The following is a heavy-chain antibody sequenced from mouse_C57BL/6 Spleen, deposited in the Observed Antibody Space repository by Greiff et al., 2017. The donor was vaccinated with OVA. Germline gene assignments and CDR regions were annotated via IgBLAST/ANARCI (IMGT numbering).Heavy chain of an antibody. CDR3: ARENSYWYFDV. V-gene: IGHV1-64*01. J-gene: IGHJ1*03. CDR2: IHPNSGST. Sequence: VQLQQSGAELVKPGASVKLSCKASGYTFTSYWMHWVKQRPGQGLEWIGMIHPNSGSTNYNEKFKSKATLTVDKSSSTAYMQLSSLTSEDSAVYYCARENSYWYFDVWGTGTTVTVSS. CDR1: GYTFTSYW.